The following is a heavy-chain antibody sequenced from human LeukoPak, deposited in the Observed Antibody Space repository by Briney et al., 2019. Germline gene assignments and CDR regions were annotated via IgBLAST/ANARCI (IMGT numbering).Heavy chain of an antibody. Sequence: GGSLRLSCTASGFTFGDYAMSWFRQAPGKGLEWVAVISYDGSNKYYADSVKGRFTISRDNSKNTLYLQMNSLRAEDTAVYYCARGWFGELLSRPRPSYGMDVWGQGTTVTVSS. D-gene: IGHD3-10*01. CDR3: ARGWFGELLSRPRPSYGMDV. J-gene: IGHJ6*02. V-gene: IGHV3-30*04. CDR2: ISYDGSNK. CDR1: GFTFGDYA.